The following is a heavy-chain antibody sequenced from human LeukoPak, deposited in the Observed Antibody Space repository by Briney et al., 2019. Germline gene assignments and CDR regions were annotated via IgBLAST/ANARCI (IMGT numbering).Heavy chain of an antibody. CDR2: FDPEDGET. CDR3: AAISHYLGFDY. Sequence: GASVKVSCKVSGYTLTELSMHWVRQAPGKGLEWMGGFDPEDGETIYAQKFQGRVTTTEDTSTDTAYMELSSLRSEDTAVYYCAAISHYLGFDYWGQGTLVTASS. J-gene: IGHJ4*02. V-gene: IGHV1-24*01. D-gene: IGHD3-9*01. CDR1: GYTLTELS.